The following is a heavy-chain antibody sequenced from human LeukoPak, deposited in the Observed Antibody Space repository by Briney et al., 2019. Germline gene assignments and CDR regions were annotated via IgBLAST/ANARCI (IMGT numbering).Heavy chain of an antibody. D-gene: IGHD1-1*01. J-gene: IGHJ4*02. CDR2: ITDSYYM. CDR3: VRVSGTYRDY. CDR1: GFTFSSYT. V-gene: IGHV3-21*01. Sequence: GESLRLSCAASGFTFSSYTMNWVRQAPGKGLEWVSSITDSYYMFYADSVKGRFTISRDNAKNSLYLQMSSLRAEDTAIYYCVRVSGTYRDYWGQGTLVTVSS.